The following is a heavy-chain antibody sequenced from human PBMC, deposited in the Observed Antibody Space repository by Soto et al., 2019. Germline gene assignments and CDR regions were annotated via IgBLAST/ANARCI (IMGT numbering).Heavy chain of an antibody. CDR3: AGRAAAGTPPYYYYGLEA. D-gene: IGHD6-13*01. Sequence: PGGSLRLSCAASVFTFSSYSMNWVRQAPGKGREWVSYISSSSSTIYYADSVKGRFTISGDNAENSLYLQMNSLRDEDTAVYYCAGRAAAGTPPYYYYGLEAWGQGTTVTFSS. CDR2: ISSSSSTI. V-gene: IGHV3-48*02. J-gene: IGHJ6*02. CDR1: VFTFSSYS.